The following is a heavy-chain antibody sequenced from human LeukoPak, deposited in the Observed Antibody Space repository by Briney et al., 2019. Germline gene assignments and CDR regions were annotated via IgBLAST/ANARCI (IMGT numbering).Heavy chain of an antibody. J-gene: IGHJ6*03. V-gene: IGHV4-34*01. CDR3: ARGQYDFQTTYYYMDV. CDR1: GGSFSGYY. D-gene: IGHD3-3*01. CDR2: INRGGST. Sequence: KPSETLSLTCAVYGGSFSGYYWSWVRQPPGKGLEWIGEINRGGSTNYNPSLKSRVTISVDTSKNQFSLKVSSVTAADTAVFYCARGQYDFQTTYYYMDVWGKGTTVTISS.